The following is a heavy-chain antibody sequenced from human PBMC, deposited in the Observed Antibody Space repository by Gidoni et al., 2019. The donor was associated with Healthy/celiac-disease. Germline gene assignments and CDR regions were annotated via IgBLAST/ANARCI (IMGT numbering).Heavy chain of an antibody. V-gene: IGHV3-73*02. Sequence: EVQLVESGGGLVQPGGSLKLSCAASGFTFSGSAMPWVRQASGKGLEWVGRIRSKANSYATAYAASVKGRFTISRDDSKNTAYLQMNSLKTEDTAVYYCTSLHVPSFAAVAGMGGDDAFDIWGQGTMVTVSS. D-gene: IGHD6-19*01. CDR1: GFTFSGSA. J-gene: IGHJ3*02. CDR2: IRSKANSYAT. CDR3: TSLHVPSFAAVAGMGGDDAFDI.